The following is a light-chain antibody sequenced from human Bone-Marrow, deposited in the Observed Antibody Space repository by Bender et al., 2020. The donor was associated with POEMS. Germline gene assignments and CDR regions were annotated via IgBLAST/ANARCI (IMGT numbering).Light chain of an antibody. V-gene: IGLV1-40*01. CDR1: SSNVGAGYD. CDR2: GNN. Sequence: QSVLTQPPSVSGAPGQRVTISCTGSSSNVGAGYDVHWYQDLPGTAPNLLIFGNNRRPSGVPDRFSGSKSGTSASLAITGLQAEDEADYYCQSYDSSLGGSVFGTGTKVTVL. J-gene: IGLJ1*01. CDR3: QSYDSSLGGSV.